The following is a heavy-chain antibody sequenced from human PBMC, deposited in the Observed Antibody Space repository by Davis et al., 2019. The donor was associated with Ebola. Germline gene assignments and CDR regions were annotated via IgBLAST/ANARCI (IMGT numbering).Heavy chain of an antibody. CDR2: INPSGGST. D-gene: IGHD3-22*01. J-gene: IGHJ4*02. V-gene: IGHV1-46*01. CDR3: AMAIYYYDSSGYSDY. CDR1: GYTFTSYY. Sequence: ASVKVSCKASGYTFTSYYMHWVRQAPGQGLEWMGIINPSGGSTSYAQKFQGRVTMTRDTSTSTVYMELSSLRSEDTAVYYCAMAIYYYDSSGYSDYWGQGTLVTVSS.